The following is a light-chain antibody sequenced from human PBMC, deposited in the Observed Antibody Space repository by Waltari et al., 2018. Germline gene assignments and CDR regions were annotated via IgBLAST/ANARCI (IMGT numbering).Light chain of an antibody. J-gene: IGKJ1*01. Sequence: DIQMSQSRSTPSASVGDRGTITCRASQSLHSWLAWYQQKPGIAPKLLLYTASSLKSGVPSRFSGSGSGTEFTLTISSLQPDDFATYYCQQYNSYPRTFGQGTKVEFK. V-gene: IGKV1-5*03. CDR1: QSLHSW. CDR3: QQYNSYPRT. CDR2: TAS.